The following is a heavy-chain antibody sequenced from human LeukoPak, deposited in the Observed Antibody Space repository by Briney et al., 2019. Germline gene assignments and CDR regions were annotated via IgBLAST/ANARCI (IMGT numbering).Heavy chain of an antibody. CDR3: ARQYDILTGTQFDAFDI. D-gene: IGHD3-9*01. Sequence: GESLKISCKGSGYSFTSYWLGWVRQMPGKGLEWMGIIYPGDSDTRYSPSFQGQVTISADKSISTAYLQWSSLKASDTAMYYCARQYDILTGTQFDAFDIWGQGTMVTVSS. CDR2: IYPGDSDT. J-gene: IGHJ3*02. CDR1: GYSFTSYW. V-gene: IGHV5-51*01.